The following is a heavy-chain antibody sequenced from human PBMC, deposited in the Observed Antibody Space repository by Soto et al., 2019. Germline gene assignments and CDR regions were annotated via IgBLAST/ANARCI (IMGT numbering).Heavy chain of an antibody. CDR3: ARSLLGDYYDSDGLDN. V-gene: IGHV1-69*02. CDR2: IIPIFDIT. CDR1: GGPYSKYS. Sequence: VASVKVSCKASGGPYSKYSISWVRQAPGQGLEWMGRIIPIFDITNYAQKFQGRVTITADKSTSTVYMDLSSLRSEDTAVYYCARSLLGDYYDSDGLDNWGQGTLVTVSS. D-gene: IGHD3-22*01. J-gene: IGHJ4*02.